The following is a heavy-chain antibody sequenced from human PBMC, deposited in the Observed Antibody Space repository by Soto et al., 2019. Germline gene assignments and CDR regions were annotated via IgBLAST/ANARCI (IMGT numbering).Heavy chain of an antibody. Sequence: GGSLRLSCAASGFTFSSYGMHWVRQAPGKGLEWVAVIWYDGSNKYYADSVKGRFTISRDNSKNTLYLQMNSLRAEDTAVYYCAQGTTGHYYYYMDVWGKGTTVTVSS. CDR3: AQGTTGHYYYYMDV. J-gene: IGHJ6*03. D-gene: IGHD1-7*01. V-gene: IGHV3-33*06. CDR1: GFTFSSYG. CDR2: IWYDGSNK.